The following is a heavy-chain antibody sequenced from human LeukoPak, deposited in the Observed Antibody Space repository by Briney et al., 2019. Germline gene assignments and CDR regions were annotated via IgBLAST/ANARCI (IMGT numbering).Heavy chain of an antibody. D-gene: IGHD2-2*01. Sequence: QTGGSLRLSCAASGFTFSSYAMHWVRQAPGKGLEWVAVISYDGSNKYYADSVKGRFTISRDNSKNTLYPQMNSLRAEDTAVYYCARWRAVPAAMRDAHFDYWGQGTLVTVSS. CDR3: ARWRAVPAAMRDAHFDY. CDR2: ISYDGSNK. J-gene: IGHJ4*02. V-gene: IGHV3-30-3*01. CDR1: GFTFSSYA.